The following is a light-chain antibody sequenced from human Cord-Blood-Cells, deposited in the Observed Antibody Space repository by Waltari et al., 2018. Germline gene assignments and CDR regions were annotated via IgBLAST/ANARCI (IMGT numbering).Light chain of an antibody. CDR2: DVS. Sequence: QSALTQPASVSGSPGQSLTISCTGTSSDVGGYNYVSWYQQHPGKAPKLMIYDVSNRPSGVSNSFSGSKSGNTASLTISGLQAEDEADYYCSSYTSSSTWVFGGGTKLTVL. CDR3: SSYTSSSTWV. J-gene: IGLJ3*02. CDR1: SSDVGGYNY. V-gene: IGLV2-14*03.